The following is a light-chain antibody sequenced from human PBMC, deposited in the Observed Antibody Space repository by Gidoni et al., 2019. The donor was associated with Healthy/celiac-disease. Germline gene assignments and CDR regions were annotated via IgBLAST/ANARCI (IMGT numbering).Light chain of an antibody. V-gene: IGKV1-39*01. CDR2: AAP. J-gene: IGKJ1*01. CDR1: QSISTY. CDR3: QPSYSTPRT. Sequence: DIQMTQSPSSLSASGGDRVTITCRASQSISTYLNWYQQKPGQAPTLLIYAAPSLQSGVPSRFSGSVSGSDFTLTICSLQPEAFATYYCQPSYSTPRTFXQXTKVEIK.